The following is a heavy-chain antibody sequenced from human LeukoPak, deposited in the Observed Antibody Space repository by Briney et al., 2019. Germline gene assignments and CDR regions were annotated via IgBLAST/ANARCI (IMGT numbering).Heavy chain of an antibody. V-gene: IGHV3-48*01. J-gene: IGHJ4*02. D-gene: IGHD2-2*01. CDR2: ISSSSSTI. CDR3: ARVSVGEYQLLWLDY. Sequence: PGGSLRLSCAASGFTFSRYSMNWVRQAPGKGLEWVSHISSSSSTIYYADSVKGRFTISRDNAKNSLYLQMNSLRAEDTAVYYCARVSVGEYQLLWLDYWGQGTLVTVSS. CDR1: GFTFSRYS.